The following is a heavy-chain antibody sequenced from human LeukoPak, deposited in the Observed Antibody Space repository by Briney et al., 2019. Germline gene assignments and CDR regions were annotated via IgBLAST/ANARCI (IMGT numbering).Heavy chain of an antibody. J-gene: IGHJ6*03. V-gene: IGHV4-34*01. Sequence: SETLSLTCAVYGGSFSGYYWSWIRQPPGKGLEWIGEINHSGSTNYNPSLKSRVTISVDTSKNQFSLKLSSVTAADTAVYYCARTPPSMVRGVIVYYYYYYMDVWGKGTTVTISS. CDR1: GGSFSGYY. CDR2: INHSGST. D-gene: IGHD3-10*01. CDR3: ARTPPSMVRGVIVYYYYYYMDV.